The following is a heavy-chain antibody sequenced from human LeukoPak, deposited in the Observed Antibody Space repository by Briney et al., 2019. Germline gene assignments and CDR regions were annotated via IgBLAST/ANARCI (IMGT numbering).Heavy chain of an antibody. CDR1: GGTFSSYA. D-gene: IGHD6-13*01. Sequence: ASVKVSCKASGGTFSSYAISWVRQAPRQGLEWMGGIIPIFGTANYAQKFQGRVTITTDESTSTAYMELSSLRSEDTAVYYCALGAAAGTRQWRKGRYWFDPWGQGTLVTVSS. J-gene: IGHJ5*02. V-gene: IGHV1-69*05. CDR2: IIPIFGTA. CDR3: ALGAAAGTRQWRKGRYWFDP.